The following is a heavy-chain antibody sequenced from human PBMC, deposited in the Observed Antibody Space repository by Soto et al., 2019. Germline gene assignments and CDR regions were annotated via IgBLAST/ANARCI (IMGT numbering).Heavy chain of an antibody. V-gene: IGHV1-3*01. Sequence: ASVKVSCKASGYTFTSYALHWVRQAPGQRLEWMGWINAGNGNTKYSQKFQGRVTITRDTSASTAYMELSSLRSEDTAVYYCARTYATEPNWFDPWGQGNLVTGYS. D-gene: IGHD2-8*01. CDR1: GYTFTSYA. J-gene: IGHJ5*02. CDR2: INAGNGNT. CDR3: ARTYATEPNWFDP.